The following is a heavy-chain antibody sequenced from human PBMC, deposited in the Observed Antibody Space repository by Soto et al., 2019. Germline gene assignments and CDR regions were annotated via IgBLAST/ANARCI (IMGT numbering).Heavy chain of an antibody. CDR1: GGTFSSYA. D-gene: IGHD3-22*01. V-gene: IGHV1-69*06. Sequence: GASVKVSCRAAGGTFSSYAISWGRQAPGQGLEWMGGIIPIFGTANYAQKFQGRVTITADKSTSTAYMELSSLRSEDTAVYYCARDGPVNYYDSSGFFGYWGQGTLVTVPS. J-gene: IGHJ4*02. CDR2: IIPIFGTA. CDR3: ARDGPVNYYDSSGFFGY.